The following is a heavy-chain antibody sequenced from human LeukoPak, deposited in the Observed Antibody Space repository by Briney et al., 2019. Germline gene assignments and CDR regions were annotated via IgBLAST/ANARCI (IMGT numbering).Heavy chain of an antibody. CDR1: GGTFSSYA. Sequence: ASVKVSCKASGGTFSSYAISWVRQAPGQGLEWMGGIIPIFGTANYAQKFQGRVTITADKSTSTAYMELSSLRSEDTAVYYCARTTYDSIAFDYWGQGTLVTVSS. CDR3: ARTTYDSIAFDY. CDR2: IIPIFGTA. V-gene: IGHV1-69*06. D-gene: IGHD3-10*01. J-gene: IGHJ4*02.